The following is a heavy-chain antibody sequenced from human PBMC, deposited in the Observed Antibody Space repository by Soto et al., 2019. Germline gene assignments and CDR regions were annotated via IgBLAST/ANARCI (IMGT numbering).Heavy chain of an antibody. Sequence: GESLKICCKTSGYSFSSYWIVWVRQKPGKGLEWMGVIYPSDSKVKYNPSVQGQVTMSADKSISTTYLQWSSLKASDTAKYFCARGNIANFFEPWGQGTPVTVSS. CDR3: ARGNIANFFEP. V-gene: IGHV5-51*01. CDR2: IYPSDSKV. CDR1: GYSFSSYW. D-gene: IGHD3-16*02. J-gene: IGHJ5*02.